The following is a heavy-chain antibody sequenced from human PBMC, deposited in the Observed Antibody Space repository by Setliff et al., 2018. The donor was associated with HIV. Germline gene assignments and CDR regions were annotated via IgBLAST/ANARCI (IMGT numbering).Heavy chain of an antibody. CDR1: GYSISTGYY. D-gene: IGHD3-9*01. CDR2: IYHRGST. Sequence: SETLSLTCADSGYSISTGYYCGWVRQPPGKGLEWIGGIYHRGSTYYNPSLKSRVTISVDTSKNQFSLKLSSVTAADTAVYYCARQPVAGAGYYYYMDVWGKGTTVTVSS. J-gene: IGHJ6*03. CDR3: ARQPVAGAGYYYYMDV. V-gene: IGHV4-38-2*01.